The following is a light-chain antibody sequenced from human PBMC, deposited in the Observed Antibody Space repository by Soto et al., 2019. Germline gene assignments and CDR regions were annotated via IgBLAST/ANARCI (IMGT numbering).Light chain of an antibody. CDR3: QQYSTSPT. CDR1: QSVSSY. V-gene: IGKV3-11*01. CDR2: DAS. J-gene: IGKJ5*01. Sequence: EIVLTQSPATLSLSPGERATLSCRASQSVSSYLAWYQQKPGQAPRLLIYDASNRATGILARFSGSGSGTDSTLTISRLEPEDFAVYYCQQYSTSPTFGQGTRLEI.